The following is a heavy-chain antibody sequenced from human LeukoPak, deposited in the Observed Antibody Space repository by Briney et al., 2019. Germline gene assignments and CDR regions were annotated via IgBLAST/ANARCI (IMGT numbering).Heavy chain of an antibody. CDR1: EFTFSSYA. Sequence: GGSLRLSCAASEFTFSSYAMSGVRQAPGKGLEWVSGISGSGGSTYYADSVKGRFTIARDNSKNTLYLQMNSLRAEDTAIYYCAKDFEAYCGGDCYPDYGGQGTLVTVSS. CDR2: ISGSGGST. J-gene: IGHJ4*02. D-gene: IGHD2-21*02. V-gene: IGHV3-23*01. CDR3: AKDFEAYCGGDCYPDY.